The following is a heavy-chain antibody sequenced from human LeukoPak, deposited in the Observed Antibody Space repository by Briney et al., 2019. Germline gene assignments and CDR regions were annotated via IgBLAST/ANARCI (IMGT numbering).Heavy chain of an antibody. D-gene: IGHD3/OR15-3a*01. CDR3: VLDLFSSFAFDI. Sequence: GGSLRLSCAASGFTFSRYWMHWLRQAPGEGLLWVSRINSDGSSTYYADSVKVRFTTSRDNAKNALHLQINSLTAEDTAVYYCVLDLFSSFAFDIWGQGTMVTVSS. V-gene: IGHV3-74*01. CDR2: INSDGSST. CDR1: GFTFSRYW. J-gene: IGHJ3*02.